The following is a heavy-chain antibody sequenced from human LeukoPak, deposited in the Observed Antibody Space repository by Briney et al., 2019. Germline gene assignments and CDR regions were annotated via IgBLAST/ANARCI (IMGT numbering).Heavy chain of an antibody. D-gene: IGHD3-10*01. Sequence: GSLRLSCAASGFTFSSYSMNWVRQALGKGLEWVSSISSSSSYIYYADSVKGRFTISRDNAKNSLYLQMNSLRAEDTAVYYCARFATYGSGTYAFDYWGQGTLVTVSS. V-gene: IGHV3-21*01. CDR2: ISSSSSYI. J-gene: IGHJ4*02. CDR3: ARFATYGSGTYAFDY. CDR1: GFTFSSYS.